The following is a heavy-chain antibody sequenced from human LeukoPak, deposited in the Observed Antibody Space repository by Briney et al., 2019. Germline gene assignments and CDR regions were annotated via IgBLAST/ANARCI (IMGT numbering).Heavy chain of an antibody. J-gene: IGHJ4*02. CDR3: ARKSASGNYPLDY. V-gene: IGHV3-23*01. Sequence: GGSLRLSCAASGFNFGSYSMTWVRQAPGKGLERVSVISADSATTFYADSVKGRFTISRDNAKNTVFLQMSSLRAEDTALYYCARKSASGNYPLDYWGQGTLVTVSS. CDR2: ISADSATT. CDR1: GFNFGSYS. D-gene: IGHD3-10*01.